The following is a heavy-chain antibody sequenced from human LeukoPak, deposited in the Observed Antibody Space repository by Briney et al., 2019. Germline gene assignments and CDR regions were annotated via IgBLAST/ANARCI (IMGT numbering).Heavy chain of an antibody. D-gene: IGHD2-2*02. V-gene: IGHV4-4*07. CDR2: IYTSGST. CDR1: GGSISSHY. CDR3: AREVPAAIHNYYYYMDV. Sequence: PSETLSLTCTVSGGSISSHYWSWIRQPAGKGLEWIGRIYTSGSTNYNPYLKSRVTMSVDTSKNQFSLKLSSVTAADTAVYYCAREVPAAIHNYYYYMDVWGKGTTVTVYS. J-gene: IGHJ6*03.